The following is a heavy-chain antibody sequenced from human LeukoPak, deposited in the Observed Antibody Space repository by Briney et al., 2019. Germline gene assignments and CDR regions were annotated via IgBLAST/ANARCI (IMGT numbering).Heavy chain of an antibody. D-gene: IGHD3-9*01. V-gene: IGHV3-64D*06. J-gene: IGHJ4*02. Sequence: GGSLRPSCSASGFTFSSYTIHWVHQAPGKGLEFVSAITNNGGNTYYADSVKGRFTISRDNSKNTVYLQMSSLRAEDTAVYYCVIVRGYFDSSGSDYWGQGTLVTVSS. CDR1: GFTFSSYT. CDR2: ITNNGGNT. CDR3: VIVRGYFDSSGSDY.